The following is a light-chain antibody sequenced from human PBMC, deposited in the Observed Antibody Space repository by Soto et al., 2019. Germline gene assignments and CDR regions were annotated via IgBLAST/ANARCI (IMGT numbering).Light chain of an antibody. CDR3: HQLNTYPYT. V-gene: IGKV1-9*01. J-gene: IGKJ2*01. CDR2: DAF. Sequence: DIQLTQSPSLLSASVGNRVTITCRASLGVSNHLAWFQQKPGKAPKLLISDAFTLQSGVPPRFSGSGSGTEFTFTIRGLQPEDFATYYFHQLNTYPYTFGQGT. CDR1: LGVSNH.